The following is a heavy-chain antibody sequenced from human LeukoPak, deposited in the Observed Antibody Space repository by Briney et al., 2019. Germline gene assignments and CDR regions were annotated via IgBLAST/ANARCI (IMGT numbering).Heavy chain of an antibody. CDR3: ARARQTAYCSSTSCYGHRDYYMDV. CDR1: GGSLSGYY. D-gene: IGHD2-2*01. Sequence: SETLSLTCAVYGGSLSGYYWSWIRQPPGTGLEWIGEINHSGSTNYNPSLKSRVTISVDTYKNQFSLKLSSVTAADTAVYYCARARQTAYCSSTSCYGHRDYYMDVWGKGTTVTVSS. CDR2: INHSGST. J-gene: IGHJ6*03. V-gene: IGHV4-34*01.